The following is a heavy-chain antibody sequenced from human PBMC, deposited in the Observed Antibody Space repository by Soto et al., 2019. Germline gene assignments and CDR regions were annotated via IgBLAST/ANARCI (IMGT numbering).Heavy chain of an antibody. CDR2: INAGNGNT. V-gene: IGHV1-3*01. D-gene: IGHD5-12*01. Sequence: KVSCKASGYTFTSYAMNWVRQAPGQRLEWMGWINAGNGNTKYSQKFQGRVTITRDTSASTAYMELSSLRSEDTAVYYCARDISRGYSGYDKDYYYYGMDVWGQGTTVTVSS. CDR3: ARDISRGYSGYDKDYYYYGMDV. J-gene: IGHJ6*02. CDR1: GYTFTSYA.